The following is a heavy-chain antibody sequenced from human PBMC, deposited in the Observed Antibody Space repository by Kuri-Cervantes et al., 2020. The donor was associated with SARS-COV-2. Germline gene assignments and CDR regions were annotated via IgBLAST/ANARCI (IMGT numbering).Heavy chain of an antibody. CDR1: GYTFTGYY. V-gene: IGHV1-2*02. CDR2: INPNSGGT. Sequence: ASVKVSCKASGYTFTGYYMHWVRQAPGQGLEWMGWINPNSGGTNYAQKFQGRVTMTRDTSISTAYMELSRLRSDDTAVYYCARVPKIGHCSSTCCSGHAFDIWGQGTMVTVSS. D-gene: IGHD2-2*01. CDR3: ARVPKIGHCSSTCCSGHAFDI. J-gene: IGHJ3*02.